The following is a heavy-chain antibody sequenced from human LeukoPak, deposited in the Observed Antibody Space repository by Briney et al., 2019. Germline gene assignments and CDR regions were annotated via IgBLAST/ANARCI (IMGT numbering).Heavy chain of an antibody. CDR1: GFTFSSYS. D-gene: IGHD1-26*01. CDR2: ISSSSSTI. J-gene: IGHJ3*02. CDR3: ARGGGYYNEAFDI. V-gene: IGHV3-48*01. Sequence: GGSLRLSCAASGFTFSSYSMNWVRQAPGKGLEWVSYISSSSSTIYFADSVKGRFTISRDNAKNSLYLQMNSLRAEDTAVYYCARGGGYYNEAFDIWGQGTMVTVSS.